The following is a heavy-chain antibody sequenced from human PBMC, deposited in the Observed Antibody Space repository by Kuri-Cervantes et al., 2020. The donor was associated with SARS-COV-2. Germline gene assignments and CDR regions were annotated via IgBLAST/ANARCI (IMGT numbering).Heavy chain of an antibody. D-gene: IGHD3-22*01. J-gene: IGHJ4*02. CDR2: IKSKTDGGTT. CDR3: TTDPSPPYYHDSSGYSGY. Sequence: GGSLRLSCAASGFTFSNAWMSWVRQAPGKGLEWVGRIKSKTDGGTTDYAAPVKYRFTISRDDSKNTLYLQMNSLKTEDIAVYYCTTDPSPPYYHDSSGYSGYWGQGTLVTVSS. V-gene: IGHV3-15*01. CDR1: GFTFSNAW.